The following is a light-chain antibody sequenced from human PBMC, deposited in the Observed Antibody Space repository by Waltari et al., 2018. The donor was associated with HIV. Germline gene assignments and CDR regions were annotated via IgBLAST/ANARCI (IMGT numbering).Light chain of an antibody. V-gene: IGKV3D-15*01. CDR2: GAS. CDR1: QDLGGN. J-gene: IGKJ1*01. CDR3: QQYLDWPPWT. Sequence: DRVMTQSRATMSVSPGERATLACRASQDLGGNLAWYQQRHCQPPSLLIYGASSRERGIPARFSGRGSGTEFTLTITNLESEDSAVYFCQQYLDWPPWTFGQGTKVVI.